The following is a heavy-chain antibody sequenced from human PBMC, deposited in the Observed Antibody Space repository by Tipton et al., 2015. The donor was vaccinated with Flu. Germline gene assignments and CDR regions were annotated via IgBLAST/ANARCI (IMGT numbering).Heavy chain of an antibody. J-gene: IGHJ5*02. CDR1: RDSMRSDYF. CDR3: ARDYHGSSWFEP. V-gene: IGHV4-38-2*02. Sequence: TLSLTCTVSRDSMRSDYFWGWIRQAPGKGLEWIGNIHYSGSPHYNPSLKSRVTISIDTSKNQFSLTLKSVTAADTAVYYCARDYHGSSWFEPWGQGTLVSVSS. CDR2: IHYSGSP. D-gene: IGHD3-10*01.